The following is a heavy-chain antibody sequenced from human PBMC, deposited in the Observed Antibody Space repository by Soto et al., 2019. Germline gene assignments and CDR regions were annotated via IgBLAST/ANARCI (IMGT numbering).Heavy chain of an antibody. V-gene: IGHV1-69*13. CDR3: ARGRGYSGDDHYYYFDMDV. CDR2: SIPIFGTA. D-gene: IGHD5-12*01. Sequence: ASVKVSCKASGGTFNNYPITWVRQAPGEGLEWMGGSIPIFGTANYAQKFQGRVTISVDESTSTAYMELSGLRSEDTAVYYCARGRGYSGDDHYYYFDMDVWGQGTTVPVSS. J-gene: IGHJ6*02. CDR1: GGTFNNYP.